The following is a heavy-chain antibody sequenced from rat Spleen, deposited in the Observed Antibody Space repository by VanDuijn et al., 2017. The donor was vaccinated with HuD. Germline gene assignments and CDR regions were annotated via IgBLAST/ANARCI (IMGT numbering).Heavy chain of an antibody. CDR3: ARRGYRYNYFDY. Sequence: EVQLVESGGGLVQPGRSLKFSCAASGFTFSDYAMAWVRQAPKKGLEWVATISYEGSSTYYGDSVKGRFTISRDNAKSTLYLQMDSLRSEDTATYYCARRGYRYNYFDYWGQGVMVTVSS. CDR1: GFTFSDYA. CDR2: ISYEGSST. V-gene: IGHV5-17*01. J-gene: IGHJ2*01. D-gene: IGHD1-5*01.